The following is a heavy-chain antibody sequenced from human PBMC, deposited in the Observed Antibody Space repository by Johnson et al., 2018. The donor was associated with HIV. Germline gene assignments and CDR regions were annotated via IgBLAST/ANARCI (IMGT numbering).Heavy chain of an antibody. Sequence: QEQLVESGGGVVQPGRSLRLSCVASRFTFSSYPMHWVRQAPGKGLELVAIISYDGGSKYYADSVKGRFTVSRDNSKNTLYLQMNSLRAEDTAVYYCAREGAWEVRPGAFDIWGQGTMVTISS. CDR1: RFTFSSYP. CDR2: ISYDGGSK. CDR3: AREGAWEVRPGAFDI. J-gene: IGHJ3*02. D-gene: IGHD1-26*01. V-gene: IGHV3-30*14.